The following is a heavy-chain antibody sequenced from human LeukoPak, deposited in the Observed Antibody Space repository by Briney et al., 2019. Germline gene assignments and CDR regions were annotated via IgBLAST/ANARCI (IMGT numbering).Heavy chain of an antibody. D-gene: IGHD5-24*01. CDR1: GGSISSSSYY. J-gene: IGHJ6*03. V-gene: IGHV4-39*07. CDR3: ARGDGYNAVSSMDV. CDR2: IYYSGST. Sequence: SETLSLTCTVSGGSISSSSYYWGWIRQPPGKGLEWIGSIYYSGSTYYNPSLKSRVTISVDTSKNQFSLKLSSVTAADTAVYYCARGDGYNAVSSMDVWGKGTTVTVSS.